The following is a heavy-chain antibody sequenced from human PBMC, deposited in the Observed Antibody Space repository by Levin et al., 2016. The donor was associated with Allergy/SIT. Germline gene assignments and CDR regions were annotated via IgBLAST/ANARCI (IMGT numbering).Heavy chain of an antibody. CDR3: AKADHYYDSSGYYPNKPIYYYYGMDV. V-gene: IGHV3-23*01. J-gene: IGHJ6*02. CDR2: ISGSGGST. D-gene: IGHD3-22*01. Sequence: GESLKISCAASGFTFSSYAMSWVRQAPGKGLEWVSAISGSGGSTYYADSVKGRFTISRDNSKNTLYLQMNSLRAEDTAVYYCAKADHYYDSSGYYPNKPIYYYYGMDVWGQGTTVTVSS. CDR1: GFTFSSYA.